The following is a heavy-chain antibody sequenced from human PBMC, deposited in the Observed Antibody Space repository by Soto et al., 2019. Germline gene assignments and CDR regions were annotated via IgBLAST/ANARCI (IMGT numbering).Heavy chain of an antibody. V-gene: IGHV3-30*19. J-gene: IGHJ4*02. CDR3: ARDLLAAYSHSGMIDY. CDR2: IWYDGSNK. Sequence: LGGSLRLSCAASGFTFSSYGMHWVRQAPGKGLEWVAVIWYDGSNKYYADSVKGRFTISRDNSKDTVCLQMSSLTGNDTAVYYCARDLLAAYSHSGMIDYWGQGSLVTVSS. CDR1: GFTFSSYG. D-gene: IGHD3-10*01.